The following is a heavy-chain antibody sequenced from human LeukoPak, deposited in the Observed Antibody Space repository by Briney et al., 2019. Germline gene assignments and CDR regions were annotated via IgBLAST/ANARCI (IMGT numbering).Heavy chain of an antibody. CDR1: GITFSRFW. J-gene: IGHJ4*02. Sequence: GESLRLSCAASGITFSRFWMTWVRQAPGKGMEWVANINEDGSEENYVDSVRGRFTISRDNVENSLYLQMNSLRAEDTAVYYCAKPPRGSGEDYWGQGTLVTVSS. CDR2: INEDGSEE. V-gene: IGHV3-7*03. CDR3: AKPPRGSGEDY. D-gene: IGHD3-10*01.